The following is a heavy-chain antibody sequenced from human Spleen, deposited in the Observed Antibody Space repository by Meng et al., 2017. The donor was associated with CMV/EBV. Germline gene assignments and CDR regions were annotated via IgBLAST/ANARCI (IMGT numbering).Heavy chain of an antibody. D-gene: IGHD2-2*01. Sequence: SWVRQAPGQGLEWMGGIIPISGTVNYAQKFQGRVTITTDESTTTVYMELSSLRSEDTAMYYCARDKIVVVPLTTGHSHYYYGMDVWGQGTMVTVSS. CDR3: ARDKIVVVPLTTGHSHYYYGMDV. V-gene: IGHV1-69*05. J-gene: IGHJ6*02. CDR2: IIPISGTV.